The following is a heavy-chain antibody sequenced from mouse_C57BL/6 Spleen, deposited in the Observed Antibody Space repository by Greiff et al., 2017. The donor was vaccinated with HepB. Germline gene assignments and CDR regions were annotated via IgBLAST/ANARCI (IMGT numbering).Heavy chain of an antibody. Sequence: QVHVKQPGTELVKPGASVKLSCKASGYTFTSYWMHWVKQRPGQGLEWIGNINPSNGGTNYNEKFKSKATLTVDKYSSTAYMQLSILTSEDSAVYYCARSRYGSSYWYFDVWGTGPTFTVSS. CDR2: INPSNGGT. J-gene: IGHJ1*03. CDR3: ARSRYGSSYWYFDV. D-gene: IGHD1-1*01. CDR1: GYTFTSYW. V-gene: IGHV1-53*01.